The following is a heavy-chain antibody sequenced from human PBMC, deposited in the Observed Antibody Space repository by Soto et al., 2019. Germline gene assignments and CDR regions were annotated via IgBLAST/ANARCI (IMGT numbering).Heavy chain of an antibody. V-gene: IGHV4-31*03. CDR1: GGSISSGGYY. CDR3: ARGLSIGLPSPFDP. CDR2: IYYSGST. Sequence: SETLSLTCTVSGGSISSGGYYLSWIRQHPGKGLEWIGYIYYSGSTYYNPSLKSRVTISVDTSKNQFSLKLSSVTAADTAVYYCARGLSIGLPSPFDPWGQGTLVTVSS. D-gene: IGHD3-16*01. J-gene: IGHJ5*02.